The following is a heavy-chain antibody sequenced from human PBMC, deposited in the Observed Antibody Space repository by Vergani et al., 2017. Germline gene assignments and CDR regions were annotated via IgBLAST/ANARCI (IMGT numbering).Heavy chain of an antibody. CDR3: ARSLPHLPYYYGMDV. J-gene: IGHJ6*02. D-gene: IGHD3-16*02. CDR2: IYPGDSDT. V-gene: IGHV5-51*01. CDR1: GYSCTSYG. Sequence: EVQLVQSGAEVKKPGESLKISCKGSGYSCTSYGIGWVRQMPGKGLEWMGIIYPGDSDTRYSPSFQGQVTISADKSISTAYLQWSSLKASDTAMYYCARSLPHLPYYYGMDVWGQGTTVTVSS.